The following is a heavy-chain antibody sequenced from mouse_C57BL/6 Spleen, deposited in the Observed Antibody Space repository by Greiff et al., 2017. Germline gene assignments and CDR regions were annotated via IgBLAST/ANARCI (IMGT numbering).Heavy chain of an antibody. CDR2: ISYDGSN. CDR1: GYSITSGYY. D-gene: IGHD4-1*01. J-gene: IGHJ3*01. Sequence: VQLQQSGPGLVKPSQSLSLTCSVTGYSITSGYYWNWIRQFPGNKLEWMGYISYDGSNNYNPSLKNRISITRDTSKNQFFLKLNSVTTEDTATYYCARDPGTFAYWGQGTLVTVSA. V-gene: IGHV3-6*01. CDR3: ARDPGTFAY.